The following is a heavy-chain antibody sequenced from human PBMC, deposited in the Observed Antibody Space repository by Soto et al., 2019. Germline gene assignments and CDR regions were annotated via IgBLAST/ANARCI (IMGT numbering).Heavy chain of an antibody. CDR2: IRYSGST. CDR1: GGSISSSIYY. CDR3: ARQYKTIVRADV. J-gene: IGHJ6*02. V-gene: IGHV4-39*01. Sequence: QLQLQESGPGLVKPSETLSLICTVSGGSISSSIYYWGWIRQPPGKGLEWIGSIRYSGSTYYNPSLKSLVPISIDTSENPVPLKVSSATAADTAVYYGARQYKTIVRADVWCQGTTVTVSS. D-gene: IGHD3-10*02.